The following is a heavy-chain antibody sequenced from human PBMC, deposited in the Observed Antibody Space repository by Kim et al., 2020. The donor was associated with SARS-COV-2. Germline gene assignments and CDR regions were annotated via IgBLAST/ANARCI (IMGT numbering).Heavy chain of an antibody. V-gene: IGHV4-31*03. Sequence: SETLSLTCTVSGGSISSGGYYWSWIRQHPGKGLEWIGYIYYSGSTYYNPSLKSRVTISVDTSKNQFSLKLSSVTAADTAVYYCARGAFGAAVPVITFDYWGQGTLVTVSS. D-gene: IGHD3-16*01. J-gene: IGHJ4*02. CDR1: GGSISSGGYY. CDR3: ARGAFGAAVPVITFDY. CDR2: IYYSGST.